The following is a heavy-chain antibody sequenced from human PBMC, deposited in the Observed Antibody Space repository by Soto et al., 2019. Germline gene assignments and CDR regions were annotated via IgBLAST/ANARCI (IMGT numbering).Heavy chain of an antibody. J-gene: IGHJ4*02. D-gene: IGHD3-16*01. CDR3: ARSQRGRTAFTFDY. Sequence: KPSETLSLTCPVSGDSVSNDNYYWSWIRQPPGKGLEWIGYIYYSGTTNYNSYLKSRLSLSVDMSKNQFSLKLASVTAADTAVYFCARSQRGRTAFTFDYWGQGALVTVSS. CDR2: IYYSGTT. V-gene: IGHV4-61*01. CDR1: GDSVSNDNYY.